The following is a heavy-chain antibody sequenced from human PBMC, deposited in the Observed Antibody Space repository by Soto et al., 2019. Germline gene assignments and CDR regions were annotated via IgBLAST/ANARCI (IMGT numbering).Heavy chain of an antibody. Sequence: GGSLRLSXAASGFKFSNYAMSWVRQAPGKGLEWVSLISATGDGTYYADSVKGRFTISRDNSHNTLYLQVHSLTAEDTAVYYCAKDRRAGGNSAFYFDFWGQGAQVTVSS. CDR3: AKDRRAGGNSAFYFDF. CDR1: GFKFSNYA. CDR2: ISATGDGT. V-gene: IGHV3-23*01. D-gene: IGHD3-16*01. J-gene: IGHJ4*02.